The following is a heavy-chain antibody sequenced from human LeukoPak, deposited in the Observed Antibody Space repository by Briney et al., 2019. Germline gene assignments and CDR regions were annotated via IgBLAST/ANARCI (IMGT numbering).Heavy chain of an antibody. CDR3: ARVGNRTPYYFDY. CDR1: GYTFTAYY. J-gene: IGHJ4*02. Sequence: GASVKVSCKTSGYTFTAYYIHWVRQAPGQGLEWMGWINPNSGATSYAQKFQGRVTMTRDTSISTAYMELSSLRSEDTAVYYCARVGNRTPYYFDYWGQGTLVTVSS. V-gene: IGHV1-2*02. CDR2: INPNSGAT. D-gene: IGHD1-14*01.